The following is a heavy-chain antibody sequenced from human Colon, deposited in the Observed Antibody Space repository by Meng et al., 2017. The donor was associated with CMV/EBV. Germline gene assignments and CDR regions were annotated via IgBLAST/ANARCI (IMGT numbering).Heavy chain of an antibody. J-gene: IGHJ4*02. CDR3: ARDLGLIVVVVPFDY. V-gene: IGHV1-8*01. D-gene: IGHD2-15*01. CDR2: MNPNSGNT. Sequence: ASVKVSCKASGYTFTSYDINWVRQATGQGLEWMGWMNPNSGNTGYAQKFQGRVTMTRNTSISTAYMELSSLRSEDTAVYFCARDLGLIVVVVPFDYWGQGTLVTVSS. CDR1: GYTFTSYD.